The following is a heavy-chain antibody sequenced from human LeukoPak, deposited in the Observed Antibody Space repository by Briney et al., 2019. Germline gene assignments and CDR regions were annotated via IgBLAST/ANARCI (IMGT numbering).Heavy chain of an antibody. Sequence: GGSLRLSCAASGFTFSSYAMSWVRQAPGKGLEWVSAISGSGGSTYYADSVKGRFTISRDNSKNTLYLQMNSLRAEDTAVYYCARSGQYYDILTGYYSPFDYWGQGTLDTVSS. V-gene: IGHV3-23*01. CDR1: GFTFSSYA. D-gene: IGHD3-9*01. CDR2: ISGSGGST. CDR3: ARSGQYYDILTGYYSPFDY. J-gene: IGHJ4*02.